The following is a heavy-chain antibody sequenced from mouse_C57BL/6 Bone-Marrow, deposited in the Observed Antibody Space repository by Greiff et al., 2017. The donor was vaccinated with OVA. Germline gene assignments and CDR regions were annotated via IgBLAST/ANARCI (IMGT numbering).Heavy chain of an antibody. V-gene: IGHV5-6*01. CDR3: ASDSSYYFDY. D-gene: IGHD3-2*01. CDR1: GFTFSSYG. Sequence: EVKVVESGGDLVKPGGSLKLSCAASGFTFSSYGMSWVRQTPDKRLEWVATISSGGSYTSSPDSVKGRFTISRDNAKNTLYLQMNSLRSEDTAMYYCASDSSYYFDYWGQGTTLTVSS. J-gene: IGHJ2*01. CDR2: ISSGGSYT.